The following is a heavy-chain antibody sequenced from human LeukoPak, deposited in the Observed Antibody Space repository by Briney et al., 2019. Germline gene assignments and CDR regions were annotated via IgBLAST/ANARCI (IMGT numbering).Heavy chain of an antibody. CDR2: IYHSGST. Sequence: SETLSLTCAVSGGSISSSNWWSWVRQPPGRGLEWIGEIYHSGSTNYNPSLKSRVTISVDTSKNQFSLKLSSVTAADTAVYYCARGPEEYCSSTSCYYDYWGQGTLVTVSS. V-gene: IGHV4-4*02. CDR1: GGSISSSNW. D-gene: IGHD2-2*01. CDR3: ARGPEEYCSSTSCYYDY. J-gene: IGHJ4*02.